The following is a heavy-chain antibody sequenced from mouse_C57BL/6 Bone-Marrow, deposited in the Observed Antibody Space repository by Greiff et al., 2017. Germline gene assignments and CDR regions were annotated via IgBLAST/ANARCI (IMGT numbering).Heavy chain of an antibody. D-gene: IGHD1-1*01. J-gene: IGHJ4*01. CDR2: INPSNGGT. Sequence: QVQLQQPGPELVKPGASVKLSCKASGYTFTSYWMHWVKQRPGQGLEWIGNINPSNGGTNYNEKFKSKATLTVDNSSSTAYMQLSSLTSEDSAVYYCARSPPYYYGSDYAMDYWGQGTSVTVSS. CDR3: ARSPPYYYGSDYAMDY. CDR1: GYTFTSYW. V-gene: IGHV1-53*01.